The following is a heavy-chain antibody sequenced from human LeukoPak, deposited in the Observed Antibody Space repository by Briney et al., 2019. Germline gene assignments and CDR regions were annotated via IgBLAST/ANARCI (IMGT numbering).Heavy chain of an antibody. CDR1: GFTFDDYA. Sequence: GGSVRLFCAASGFTFDDYAMHWVRQAPGKGLEWVSLISWDGGSTYYADSVKGRFTISRDNSKNSLYLQMNSLRTEDTALYYCAKGFYYYGSGSYFDYWGQGTLVTVSS. D-gene: IGHD3-10*01. V-gene: IGHV3-43*02. CDR2: ISWDGGST. J-gene: IGHJ4*02. CDR3: AKGFYYYGSGSYFDY.